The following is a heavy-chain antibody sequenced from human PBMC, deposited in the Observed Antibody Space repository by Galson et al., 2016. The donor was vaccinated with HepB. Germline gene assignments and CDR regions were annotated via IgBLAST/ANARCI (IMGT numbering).Heavy chain of an antibody. CDR1: GFTFSSYA. V-gene: IGHV4-34*12. CDR2: FIHSGSP. J-gene: IGHJ6*02. Sequence: LRLSCAASGFTFSSYAMHWVRQSPGKGLEWIGDFIHSGSPNYKPSLKSRLTKSVDTSKNLFPLKLNSVTAADTAVYYCASGMGRRGWYYGMDVWGQGTTVTVSS. D-gene: IGHD5-24*01. CDR3: ASGMGRRGWYYGMDV.